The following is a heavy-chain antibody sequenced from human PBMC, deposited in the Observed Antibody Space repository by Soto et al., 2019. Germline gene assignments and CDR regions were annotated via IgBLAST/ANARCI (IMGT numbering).Heavy chain of an antibody. CDR1: GGSISRSSYS. D-gene: IGHD2-15*01. Sequence: SETLSLTCTVSGGSISRSSYSWGWIGQPPGKGLEWIGTIYYSGSTYYNPSLKSRVTISVDTSKNQFSLKLSSVTAADTAVYYCATRQGGSYNWFDPWGQGTLVTVSS. V-gene: IGHV4-39*01. CDR2: IYYSGST. CDR3: ATRQGGSYNWFDP. J-gene: IGHJ5*02.